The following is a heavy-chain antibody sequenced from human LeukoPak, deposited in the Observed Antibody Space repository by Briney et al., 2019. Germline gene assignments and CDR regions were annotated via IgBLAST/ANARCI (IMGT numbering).Heavy chain of an antibody. CDR3: ARFTVTDLNFAY. D-gene: IGHD4-4*01. CDR1: GGSISSYY. V-gene: IGHV4-59*08. CDR2: IYYIGST. J-gene: IGHJ4*02. Sequence: SETLSLTCTVSGGSISSYYWSWIRQPPGKGLEWIGYIYYIGSTNYNPSLKSRVTISVDTSKNQFSLKLSSVTAADTAVYSCARFTVTDLNFAYWGQGTLVTVSS.